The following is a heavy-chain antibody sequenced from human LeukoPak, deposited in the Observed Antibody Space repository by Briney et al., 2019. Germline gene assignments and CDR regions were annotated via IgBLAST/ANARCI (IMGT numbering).Heavy chain of an antibody. CDR1: GGSISSYY. CDR3: ALGYSGSYVDWFDP. D-gene: IGHD1-26*01. J-gene: IGHJ5*02. CDR2: IYYSGST. Sequence: PSETLSLTCTVSGGSISSYYWSWIRQPPGKGLEWVGYIYYSGSTNYNPSLKGRVTISVDTSKNQFSLKLSSVTAADTAVYYCALGYSGSYVDWFDPWGQGTLVTVSS. V-gene: IGHV4-59*01.